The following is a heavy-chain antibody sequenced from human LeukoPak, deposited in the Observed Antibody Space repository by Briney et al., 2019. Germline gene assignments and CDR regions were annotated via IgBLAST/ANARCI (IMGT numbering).Heavy chain of an antibody. CDR1: GYTFTSYG. CDR3: ARDLGIRRDYWYFDL. J-gene: IGHJ2*01. Sequence: GASVKVSCKASGYTFTSYGISWVRQAPGQGLEWMEWISAYNGNTNYAQKLQGRVTMTTDTSTSTAYMELRSLRSDDTAVYYCARDLGIRRDYWYFDLWGRGTLVTVSS. CDR2: ISAYNGNT. V-gene: IGHV1-18*01.